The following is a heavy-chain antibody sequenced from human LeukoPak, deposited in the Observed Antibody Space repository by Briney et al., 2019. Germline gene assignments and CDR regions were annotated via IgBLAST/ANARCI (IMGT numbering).Heavy chain of an antibody. V-gene: IGHV3-30*02. CDR1: GLTFSSYG. CDR3: AKDRRAVPAARRLDY. D-gene: IGHD2-2*01. J-gene: IGHJ4*02. CDR2: IRYDGSNK. Sequence: GGSLRLSCAASGLTFSSYGMHWVRQAPGKGLEWVAFIRYDGSNKYYADSVKGRFTISRDNSKNTLYLQMNSLRAEDTAVYYCAKDRRAVPAARRLDYWGQGTLVTVSS.